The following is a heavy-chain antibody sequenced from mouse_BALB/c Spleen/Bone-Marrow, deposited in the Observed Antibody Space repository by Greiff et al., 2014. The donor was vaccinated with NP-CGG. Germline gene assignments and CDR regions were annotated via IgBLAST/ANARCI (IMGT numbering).Heavy chain of an antibody. CDR2: IWGDGST. CDR1: GFSLTGYS. Sequence: VKLVESGPGLVAPSQSLSITCTVSGFSLTGYSVIWVRQPPGKGLEWLGMIWGDGSTDYNSALKSRLSISKDNSKSQVFLKMNSLQTDDTARYYCARSDGYYEGFAYWGRGTLVTVSA. J-gene: IGHJ3*01. CDR3: ARSDGYYEGFAY. D-gene: IGHD2-3*01. V-gene: IGHV2-6-7*01.